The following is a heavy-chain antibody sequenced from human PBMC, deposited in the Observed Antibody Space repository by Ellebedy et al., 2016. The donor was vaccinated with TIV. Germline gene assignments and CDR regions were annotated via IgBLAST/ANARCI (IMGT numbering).Heavy chain of an antibody. CDR1: GFRFSSNS. V-gene: IGHV3-48*01. CDR2: ISSNSSTI. J-gene: IGHJ4*02. Sequence: GESLKISCAASGFRFSSNSMNWVRQAPGKGLDWVSYISSNSSTIYYADSVKGRFTISRDNSKNTLYLQMNSLRAEDTAVYYCARDGENRGGSYEAYWGQGTLVTVSS. CDR3: ARDGENRGGSYEAY. D-gene: IGHD1-26*01.